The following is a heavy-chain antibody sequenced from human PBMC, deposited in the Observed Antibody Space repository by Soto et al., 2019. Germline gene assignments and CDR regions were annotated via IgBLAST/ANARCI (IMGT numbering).Heavy chain of an antibody. J-gene: IGHJ4*02. CDR1: GGSISSGDYY. Sequence: PSETLSLTCTVSGGSISSGDYYWSWIRQPPGKGLEWIGYIYYSGSTYYNPSLKSRVTISVDTSKNQFSLKLSSVTAADTAVYYCARCRDGYNLNFDYWGQGTLVTVPS. CDR3: ARCRDGYNLNFDY. D-gene: IGHD5-12*01. CDR2: IYYSGST. V-gene: IGHV4-30-4*01.